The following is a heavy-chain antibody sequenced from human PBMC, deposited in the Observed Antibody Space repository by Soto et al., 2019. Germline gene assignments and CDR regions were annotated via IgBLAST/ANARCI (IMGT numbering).Heavy chain of an antibody. D-gene: IGHD2-21*01. Sequence: SVKVSCKASGGTFSSYTISWVRQAPGQGLEWMGRIIPILGIANYAQKFQGRVTITADKSTSTAYMELSSLRPEDTAVYYCASTRGRDGYRPFYFDYWGQGTLVTVSS. J-gene: IGHJ4*02. V-gene: IGHV1-69*02. CDR1: GGTFSSYT. CDR3: ASTRGRDGYRPFYFDY. CDR2: IIPILGIA.